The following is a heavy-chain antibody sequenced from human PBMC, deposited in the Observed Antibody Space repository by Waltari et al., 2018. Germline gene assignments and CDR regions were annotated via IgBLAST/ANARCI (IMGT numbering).Heavy chain of an antibody. CDR2: ISSSSSYR. V-gene: IGHV3-21*01. J-gene: IGHJ6*02. CDR3: ACIAARWAPLDGMDV. CDR1: GFTFSSYS. D-gene: IGHD6-6*01. Sequence: EVQLVESGGGLVKPGGSLRLSCAASGFTFSSYSMNWVRQAPGKGLEWVSSISSSSSYRYYADSVKGRFTISRDNAKNSLYLQMNSLRAEDTAVYYCACIAARWAPLDGMDVWGQGTTVTVSS.